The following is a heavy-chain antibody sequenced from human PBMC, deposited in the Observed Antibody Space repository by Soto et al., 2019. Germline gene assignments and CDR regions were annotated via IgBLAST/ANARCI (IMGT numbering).Heavy chain of an antibody. CDR3: ARDWAPWYYDSSGYYTGYYFDY. Sequence: EVQLVESGGGLVQPGGSLRLSCAASGFTCSSYSMNWVRQAPWKGLEWVSYISSSSSTIYYADSVKGRFTISRDNAKNSMYLQMNSLRDDDTAVYYCARDWAPWYYDSSGYYTGYYFDYWGQGTLVTVSS. CDR2: ISSSSSTI. J-gene: IGHJ4*02. D-gene: IGHD3-22*01. V-gene: IGHV3-48*02. CDR1: GFTCSSYS.